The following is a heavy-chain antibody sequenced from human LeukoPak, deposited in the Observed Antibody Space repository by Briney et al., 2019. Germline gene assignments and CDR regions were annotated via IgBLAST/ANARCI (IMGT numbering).Heavy chain of an antibody. CDR1: GYTFTGYY. CDR2: INPNSGGT. D-gene: IGHD5-18*01. Sequence: ASVKVSCKASGYTFTGYYMHWVRQAPGQGLEWMGWINPNSGGTNYAQKFQGRVTMTRDTSISTAYMELSRLRSDDTAVYYCASPRAGDTATVTLGYWGQGTLVTVSS. CDR3: ASPRAGDTATVTLGY. V-gene: IGHV1-2*02. J-gene: IGHJ4*02.